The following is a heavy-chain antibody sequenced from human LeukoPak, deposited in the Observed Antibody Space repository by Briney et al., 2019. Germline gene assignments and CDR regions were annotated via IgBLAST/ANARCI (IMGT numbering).Heavy chain of an antibody. Sequence: SETLSLTCAVYGGSFSGYYWSWIRQPPGKGLEWIGEINHSGSTNYNPSLKSRVTISVDTSKNQFSLKLSSVTAADTAVYYCARPLDGRITMIPGAFDIWGQGTMVTVSS. V-gene: IGHV4-34*01. D-gene: IGHD3-22*01. CDR3: ARPLDGRITMIPGAFDI. CDR1: GGSFSGYY. CDR2: INHSGST. J-gene: IGHJ3*02.